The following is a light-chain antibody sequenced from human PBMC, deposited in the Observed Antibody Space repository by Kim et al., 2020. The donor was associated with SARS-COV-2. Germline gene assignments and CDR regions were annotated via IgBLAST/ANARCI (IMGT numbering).Light chain of an antibody. CDR3: SSYTSSSTRV. CDR2: DVS. J-gene: IGLJ3*02. Sequence: QSALTQPASVSGSPGQSITISCTGTSSDVGGYNYVSWYQQHPHKAPKLIIYDVSNRPSGVSDRFSGSKAGNTASLTISGLQAEDEADYYCSSYTSSSTRVFGGGTQLTVL. V-gene: IGLV2-14*03. CDR1: SSDVGGYNY.